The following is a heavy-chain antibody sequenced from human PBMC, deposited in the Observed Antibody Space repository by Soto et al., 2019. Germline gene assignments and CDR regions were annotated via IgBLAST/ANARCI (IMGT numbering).Heavy chain of an antibody. V-gene: IGHV3-11*01. CDR3: AREDYGATFDY. CDR2: ISSSGST. Sequence: GGSLRLSCAASGFTFSDYYMSWIRQAPGKGLEWVSYISSSGSTYYADSVKGRFTISRDNSKNTLYLQMNSLRAEDTAVYYCAREDYGATFDYWGQGTLVTVSS. CDR1: GFTFSDYY. D-gene: IGHD4-17*01. J-gene: IGHJ4*02.